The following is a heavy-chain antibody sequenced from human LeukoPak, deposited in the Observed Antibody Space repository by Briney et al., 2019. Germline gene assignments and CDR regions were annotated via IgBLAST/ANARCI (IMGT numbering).Heavy chain of an antibody. Sequence: SETLSLTCAVYGGSFSGYYWSWIRQPPGKGLEWIGEINHSGSTNYNPSLKSRVTISVDTSRNQFSLKLSSVTAADTAVYYCARAQGLPAYFDYWGQGTLVTVSS. CDR1: GGSFSGYY. CDR3: ARAQGLPAYFDY. CDR2: INHSGST. J-gene: IGHJ4*02. V-gene: IGHV4-34*01. D-gene: IGHD6-19*01.